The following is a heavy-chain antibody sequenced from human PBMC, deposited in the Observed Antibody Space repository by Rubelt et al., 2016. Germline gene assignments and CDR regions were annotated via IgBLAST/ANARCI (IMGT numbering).Heavy chain of an antibody. CDR2: INPNSGGT. D-gene: IGHD1-1*01. Sequence: QVQLVQSGAEVKKPGASVKVSCKASGYTFTSYAMHWVRQAPGQRLEWMGWINPNSGGTNYAQKFQGRVTMTRDTSISTAYMELSRLGSDDTAVYYCARDALNWKSDYWGQVTLVTVSS. CDR1: GYTFTSYA. V-gene: IGHV1-2*02. CDR3: ARDALNWKSDY. J-gene: IGHJ4*02.